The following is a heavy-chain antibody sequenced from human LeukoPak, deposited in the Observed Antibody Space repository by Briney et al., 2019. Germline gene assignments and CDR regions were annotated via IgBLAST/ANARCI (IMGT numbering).Heavy chain of an antibody. CDR2: IIPIFGTA. J-gene: IGHJ4*02. CDR3: PRDRIAVAATPVFGY. D-gene: IGHD2-15*01. V-gene: IGHV1-69*13. CDR1: GGTFSSYA. Sequence: SVKVSCKASGGTFSSYAISWVRQAPGQGVEWMGGIIPIFGTANYAQKLQGRVTITADESTGTAYMELSSLRSEDTGVYYCPRDRIAVAATPVFGYWGQGTLVTVSS.